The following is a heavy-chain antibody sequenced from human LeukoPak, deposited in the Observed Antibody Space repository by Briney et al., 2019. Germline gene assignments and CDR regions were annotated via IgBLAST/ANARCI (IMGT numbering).Heavy chain of an antibody. J-gene: IGHJ5*02. CDR2: ISSSGSTI. D-gene: IGHD3-10*01. CDR1: GFTFSSYE. CDR3: ARYYYGSGSDHNWFDP. V-gene: IGHV3-48*03. Sequence: PGGSLRLSCAASGFTFSSYEMNWVRQAPGKGLEWVSYISSSGSTIYYADSVKGRFTISRDNAKNSLYLQMNSLRAEDTAVYYCARYYYGSGSDHNWFDPWGQGTLVTVSS.